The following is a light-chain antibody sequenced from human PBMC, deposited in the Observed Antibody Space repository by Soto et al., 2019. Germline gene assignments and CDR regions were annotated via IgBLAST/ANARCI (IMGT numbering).Light chain of an antibody. CDR2: GAS. CDR1: QSVSSN. Sequence: EIVMTQSPATLSVSPGERATLSCRASQSVSSNLAWYQQKPGQAPRLLIYGASTRATGIPARFSGSGSGTEFTLTISSLQSEDFAVYSCQHYNNWPPLTFGRGTKVEIK. CDR3: QHYNNWPPLT. J-gene: IGKJ4*01. V-gene: IGKV3-15*01.